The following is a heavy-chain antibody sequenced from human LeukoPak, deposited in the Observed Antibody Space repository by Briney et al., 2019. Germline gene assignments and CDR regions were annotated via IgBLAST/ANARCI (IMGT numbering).Heavy chain of an antibody. J-gene: IGHJ3*02. CDR3: ARDLGQGSGYYDKDLDAFDI. Sequence: GRSLRLSCAASGFTFDDYAMHWVRQAPGKGLEWVSGISWNRGSIGYADSVKGRFTISRDNAKNSLYLQMNSLRAEDTAVYYCARDLGQGSGYYDKDLDAFDIWGQGAMVTVSS. CDR1: GFTFDDYA. V-gene: IGHV3-9*01. D-gene: IGHD3-22*01. CDR2: ISWNRGSI.